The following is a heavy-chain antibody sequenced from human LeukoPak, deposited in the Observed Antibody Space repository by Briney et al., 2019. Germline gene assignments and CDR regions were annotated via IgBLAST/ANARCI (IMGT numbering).Heavy chain of an antibody. V-gene: IGHV3-23*01. Sequence: GGSLRLSCAASGFTFSSYAMNCVRQAPGKGLEWVSIVSGDNTYYADSVKGRFTITRDNSRNTLYLQMNSLRAEDTAVYYCATASGYARFDYWGREPRSPSPQ. D-gene: IGHD5-12*01. CDR2: VSGDNT. CDR1: GFTFSSYA. CDR3: ATASGYARFDY. J-gene: IGHJ4*02.